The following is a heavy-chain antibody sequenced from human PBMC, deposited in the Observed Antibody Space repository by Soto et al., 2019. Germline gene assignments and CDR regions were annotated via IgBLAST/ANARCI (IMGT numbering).Heavy chain of an antibody. J-gene: IGHJ4*02. CDR1: GGSISSYY. Sequence: PSETLSLTCTVSGGSISSYYWSWIRQPPGKGLEWIGYIYYSGSTNYNPSLKSRVTISVDTSKNQFSLKLSSVTAADTAVYYCASTTVTTPQYYFDYWGQGTLVAVSS. D-gene: IGHD4-17*01. CDR2: IYYSGST. V-gene: IGHV4-59*01. CDR3: ASTTVTTPQYYFDY.